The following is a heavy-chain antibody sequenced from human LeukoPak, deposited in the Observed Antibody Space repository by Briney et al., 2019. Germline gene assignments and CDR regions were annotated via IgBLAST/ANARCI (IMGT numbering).Heavy chain of an antibody. CDR2: ISYDGSNK. CDR1: GFTFSSYA. V-gene: IGHV3-30*04. J-gene: IGHJ4*02. CDR3: ARDRIAARPVSEVFDY. D-gene: IGHD6-6*01. Sequence: TGGSLRLSCAASGFTFSSYAMHWVRQAPGKGLEWVAVISYDGSNKYYADSVKGRFTISRDNSKNTLYLQMNSLRAEDTAVCYCARDRIAARPVSEVFDYWGQGTPVTVSS.